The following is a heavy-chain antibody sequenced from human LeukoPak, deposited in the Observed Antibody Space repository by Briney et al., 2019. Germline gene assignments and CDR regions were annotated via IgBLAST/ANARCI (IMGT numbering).Heavy chain of an antibody. CDR3: AGDRYYYDSSGYYLSY. CDR1: GGSFSGYY. J-gene: IGHJ4*02. V-gene: IGHV4-34*01. Sequence: SETLSLTCAVYGGSFSGYYWSWIRQPPGKGLEWIGEINHSGSTNYNPSLKSRVTISVDTSKNQSSLKLSSVTAADTAVYYCAGDRYYYDSSGYYLSYWGQGTLVTVS. CDR2: INHSGST. D-gene: IGHD3-22*01.